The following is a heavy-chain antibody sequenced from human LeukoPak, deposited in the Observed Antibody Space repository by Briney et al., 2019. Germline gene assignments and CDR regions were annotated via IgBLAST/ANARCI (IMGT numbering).Heavy chain of an antibody. J-gene: IGHJ6*04. CDR1: GFTFSTHS. CDR3: ARAVGHGSGIPRMDV. D-gene: IGHD3-10*01. V-gene: IGHV3-48*01. CDR2: IISSSNTI. Sequence: AGGSLRLSCAVSGFTFSTHSMNWVRQAPGKGLEWVSYIISSSNTIYYADSVKGRFTISRDNAKNSLYLQMNSLRAEDTAVYYCARAVGHGSGIPRMDVWGKGTTVTVSS.